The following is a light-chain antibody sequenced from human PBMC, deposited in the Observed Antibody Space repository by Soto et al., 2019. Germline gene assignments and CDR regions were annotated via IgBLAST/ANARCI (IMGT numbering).Light chain of an antibody. V-gene: IGKV1-5*03. J-gene: IGKJ2*01. CDR1: QSINSW. Sequence: DIQMTQSPSTLSASVGDRVTITCRASQSINSWLAWYQQKPWKAPELLIYKAFTLQSGVPSRFSGSGSGTEFTLTISSLQPDDIASYYCQQYNRYSRTFGQGTKLEIK. CDR3: QQYNRYSRT. CDR2: KAF.